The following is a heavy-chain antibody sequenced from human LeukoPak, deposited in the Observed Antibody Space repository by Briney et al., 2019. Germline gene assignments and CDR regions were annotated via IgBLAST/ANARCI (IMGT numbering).Heavy chain of an antibody. J-gene: IGHJ5*02. CDR3: SRALWFGELGDWFDP. Sequence: ASVKVSCKASGYTFTGYYMHWVRQAPGQGLEWMGWINPNSGGTNYAQKFQGRVTMTRDTSISTAYMELSRLRSYDSAVYYCSRALWFGELGDWFDPWGQGTLVTVSS. D-gene: IGHD3-10*01. V-gene: IGHV1-2*02. CDR2: INPNSGGT. CDR1: GYTFTGYY.